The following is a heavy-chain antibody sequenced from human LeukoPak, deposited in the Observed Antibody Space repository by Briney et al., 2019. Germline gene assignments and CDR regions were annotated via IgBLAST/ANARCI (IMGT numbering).Heavy chain of an antibody. CDR2: IYPGDSDT. V-gene: IGHV5-51*01. CDR3: ARPVQTWFDP. CDR1: GYSFTSYW. J-gene: IGHJ5*02. D-gene: IGHD6-6*01. Sequence: GESLQISCQGSGYSFTSYWIGWVRQMPGKGLEWMGIIYPGDSDTRYSPSFQGQVTISADKSISTAYLQWSSQKASDTAMYYCARPVQTWFDPWGQGTLVTVSS.